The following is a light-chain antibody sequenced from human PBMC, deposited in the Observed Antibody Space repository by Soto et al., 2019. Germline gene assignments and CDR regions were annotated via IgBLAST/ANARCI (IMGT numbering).Light chain of an antibody. CDR2: EVS. CDR3: SSYTSSREV. V-gene: IGLV2-14*01. Sequence: QSVLTQPASVSGSPGQSITISCTGTSSDVGGYNYVSWYQQHPGKAPKLMIYEVSNRPSGVSNRFSGSKSGNTASLTISGLQAEDEADYYCSSYTSSREVFGTGTKVT. J-gene: IGLJ1*01. CDR1: SSDVGGYNY.